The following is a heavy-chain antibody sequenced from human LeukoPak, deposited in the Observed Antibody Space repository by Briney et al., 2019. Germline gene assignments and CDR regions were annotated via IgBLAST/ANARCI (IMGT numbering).Heavy chain of an antibody. V-gene: IGHV1-18*01. Sequence: ASVKVSCKASGYTFTSYGISWVRQAPGQGLEWMGWISAYNGNTNYAQKLQGRVTMTTDTSTSTAYMELRRLSSDDTAVYYCARAPAYYYGSSGYYCSYWGQGTLVTVSS. CDR3: ARAPAYYYGSSGYYCSY. D-gene: IGHD3-22*01. J-gene: IGHJ4*02. CDR1: GYTFTSYG. CDR2: ISAYNGNT.